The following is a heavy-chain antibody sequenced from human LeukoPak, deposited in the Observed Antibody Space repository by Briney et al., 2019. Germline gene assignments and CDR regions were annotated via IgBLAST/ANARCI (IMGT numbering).Heavy chain of an antibody. CDR3: ARDSGYSASWYDN. CDR2: IYYSGST. J-gene: IGHJ5*02. V-gene: IGHV4-59*01. D-gene: IGHD6-25*01. CDR1: GGSISGYH. Sequence: PSETLSLTCTVSGGSISGYHWSWIRQPPGKGLEWIGNIYYSGSTNYNPSLKSRVTISVDTSKNQFSLRLSSVTAADTAVYFCARDSGYSASWYDNWGQGTLVTVSS.